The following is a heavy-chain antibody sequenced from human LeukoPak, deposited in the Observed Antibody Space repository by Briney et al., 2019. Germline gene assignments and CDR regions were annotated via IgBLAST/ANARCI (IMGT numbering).Heavy chain of an antibody. J-gene: IGHJ4*02. D-gene: IGHD3-22*01. CDR3: ARAGGYYYDSTPYYFDY. CDR1: GFSLGAYA. V-gene: IGHV4-34*01. Sequence: GSLRLSCSASGFSLGAYAMSWVRQAPGKGLEWIGEINHSGSTNYNPSLKSRVTISVDTSKNQFSLKPSSVTAADTAVYYCARAGGYYYDSTPYYFDYWGQGTLVTVSS. CDR2: INHSGST.